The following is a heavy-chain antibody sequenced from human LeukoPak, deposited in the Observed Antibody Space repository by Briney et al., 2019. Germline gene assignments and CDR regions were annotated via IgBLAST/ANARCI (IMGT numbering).Heavy chain of an antibody. V-gene: IGHV3-74*01. CDR3: ARGARGSGTASDY. Sequence: GGSLRLSCAASGFTFSSYWMHWVRHAPGKGLVWVSRINSDGSSTNYADSVKGRFTISRDNAKNTLHLQMNSLRAEDTAVYYCARGARGSGTASDYWGQGTLVTVSS. CDR2: INSDGSST. J-gene: IGHJ4*02. D-gene: IGHD3-10*01. CDR1: GFTFSSYW.